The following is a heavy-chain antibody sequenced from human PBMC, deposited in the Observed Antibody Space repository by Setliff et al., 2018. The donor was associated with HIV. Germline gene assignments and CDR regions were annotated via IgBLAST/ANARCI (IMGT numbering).Heavy chain of an antibody. CDR3: ARHSPDVGVRGDAFDI. D-gene: IGHD2-8*01. CDR2: IHYSGAT. J-gene: IGHJ3*02. CDR1: VGSISSHY. V-gene: IGHV4-59*08. Sequence: SETLSLTCTVSVGSISSHYWIWSRQPPGKGLEWIGYIHYSGATNYNPSLKSRVTISLDTSRTQFSLRLSSVTAADTAVYYCARHSPDVGVRGDAFDIWGQGTAVTVSS.